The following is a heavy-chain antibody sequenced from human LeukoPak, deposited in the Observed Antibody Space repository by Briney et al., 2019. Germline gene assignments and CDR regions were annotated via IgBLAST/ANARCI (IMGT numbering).Heavy chain of an antibody. V-gene: IGHV3-30*02. J-gene: IGHJ4*02. Sequence: PGGSLRLSCAASGFTFSSYAMHWVRQASGKGLEWVTFIRYDGNNKYYADSVKGRFTISRDNAKNSLYLQMNSLRAEDTAVYYCARDGELRYFDYWGQGTLVTVSS. CDR1: GFTFSSYA. CDR3: ARDGELRYFDY. D-gene: IGHD3-9*01. CDR2: IRYDGNNK.